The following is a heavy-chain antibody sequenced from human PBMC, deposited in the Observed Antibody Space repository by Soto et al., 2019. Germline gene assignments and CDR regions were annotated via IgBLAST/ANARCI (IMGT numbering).Heavy chain of an antibody. V-gene: IGHV4-39*01. D-gene: IGHD6-13*01. J-gene: IGHJ6*02. CDR3: ARGAGTNSGGGGMDV. CDR1: GGSISSGNYY. CDR2: IYYSGTT. Sequence: SETLSLTCSVSGGSISSGNYYWNWIRQPPGKGLEWIGTIYYSGTTYYNPSLKSRVTISVDTSKNQFSLKLSSVTAADTAVYSCARGAGTNSGGGGMDVWGQGTTVTVSS.